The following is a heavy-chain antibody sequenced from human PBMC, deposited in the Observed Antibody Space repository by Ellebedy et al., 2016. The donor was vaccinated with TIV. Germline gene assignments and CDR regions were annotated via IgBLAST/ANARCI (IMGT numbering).Heavy chain of an antibody. CDR1: GFSLSTSGLC. CDR3: ARSLAAVGTNYFDY. J-gene: IGHJ4*02. V-gene: IGHV2-70*11. CDR2: IDWDDDK. Sequence: SGPTLVKPTQTLTLTCTFSGFSLSTSGLCVSWIRQPPGKALEWLARIDWDDDKYYTTSLKTRLTISRATTKNQVVLTMTNMDPVDTATYYCARSLAAVGTNYFDYWGQGTLVTVPS. D-gene: IGHD6-13*01.